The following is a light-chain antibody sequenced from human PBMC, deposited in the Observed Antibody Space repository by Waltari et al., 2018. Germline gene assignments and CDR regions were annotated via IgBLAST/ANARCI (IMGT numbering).Light chain of an antibody. V-gene: IGKV3-20*01. Sequence: EIVLTQSPGTLSLSLGERGTLSCRASQSVSRFLAWYQQKPGQAPGLLIYGASTRATGIPDRFSGSGSGTDFSLTISRLEPEDFAVYYCQKYDRLPATFGQGTKVEIK. CDR3: QKYDRLPAT. CDR2: GAS. CDR1: QSVSRF. J-gene: IGKJ1*01.